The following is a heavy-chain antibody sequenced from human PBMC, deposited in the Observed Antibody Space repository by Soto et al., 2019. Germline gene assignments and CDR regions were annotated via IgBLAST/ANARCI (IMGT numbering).Heavy chain of an antibody. CDR3: ARDRDSGYDLDY. CDR1: GGSISSGGYY. J-gene: IGHJ4*02. Sequence: PSETLSLTCTVSGGSISSGGYYWSWIRQHPGKGLEWIGYIYYSGSTYYNPSLKSRVTISVDTSKNQFSLKLSSVTAADTAVYYCARDRDSGYDLDYWGQGTLVTVS. V-gene: IGHV4-31*03. CDR2: IYYSGST. D-gene: IGHD5-12*01.